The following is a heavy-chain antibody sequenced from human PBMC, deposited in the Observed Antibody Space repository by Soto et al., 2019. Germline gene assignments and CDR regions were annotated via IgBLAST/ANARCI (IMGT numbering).Heavy chain of an antibody. Sequence: QVQLVQSGTEVKNPGSSVKVSCKASGGTFSSYAISWVRQAPGQGLEWMGGIIPIFGTANYAQPFQGIVTITADESTSTADMELRSLRSEDTAVYYCARSGVDSSGYSDPFDYWGQGTVVTVSS. D-gene: IGHD3-22*01. J-gene: IGHJ4*02. V-gene: IGHV1-69*01. CDR2: IIPIFGTA. CDR1: GGTFSSYA. CDR3: ARSGVDSSGYSDPFDY.